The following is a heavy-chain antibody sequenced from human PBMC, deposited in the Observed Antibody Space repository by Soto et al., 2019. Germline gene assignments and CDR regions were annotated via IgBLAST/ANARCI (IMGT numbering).Heavy chain of an antibody. Sequence: GGSLRLSCAASGFTFSSYAMSWVRQAPGKGLEWVSAISGSGGSTYYADSVKGRFTISRDNSKNTLYLQMNSLRAEDKAVYYCSKIPGQQLVKRYGMDVWGQGTTVTVSS. CDR3: SKIPGQQLVKRYGMDV. J-gene: IGHJ6*02. D-gene: IGHD6-13*01. CDR1: GFTFSSYA. CDR2: ISGSGGST. V-gene: IGHV3-23*01.